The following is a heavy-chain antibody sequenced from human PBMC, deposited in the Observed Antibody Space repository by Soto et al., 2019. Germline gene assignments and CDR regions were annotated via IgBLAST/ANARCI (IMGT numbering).Heavy chain of an antibody. V-gene: IGHV3-33*01. CDR2: IWYDGSNK. Sequence: QVQLVESGGGVVQPGRSLRLSCAASGFTFSSYGMHWVRQASGKGLEWVAVIWYDGSNKYYADSVKGRFTISRDNSKNTLYLQMNSLRAEDTAVYYCARDGLQLPDGMDVWGQGTTVTVSS. D-gene: IGHD1-1*01. J-gene: IGHJ6*02. CDR1: GFTFSSYG. CDR3: ARDGLQLPDGMDV.